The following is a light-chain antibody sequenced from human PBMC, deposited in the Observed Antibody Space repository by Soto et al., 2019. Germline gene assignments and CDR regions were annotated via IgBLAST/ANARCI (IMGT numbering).Light chain of an antibody. CDR2: GAS. Sequence: EKVMTQSPATLSLSPGEGATLSCRASQNINNNLAWYQQKPGQAPRLLIYGASTRGTGIPPRFSGSGSGTEFTRTISSLQSEDFGVYYCQQYHDWPPWTFGQGTKVEVK. J-gene: IGKJ1*01. CDR3: QQYHDWPPWT. V-gene: IGKV3-15*01. CDR1: QNINNN.